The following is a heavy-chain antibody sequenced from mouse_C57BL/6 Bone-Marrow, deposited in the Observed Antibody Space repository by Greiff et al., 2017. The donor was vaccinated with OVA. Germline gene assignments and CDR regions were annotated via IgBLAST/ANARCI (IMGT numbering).Heavy chain of an antibody. Sequence: QVQLQQPGAELVKPGASVKLSCTASGYTFTSYWMHWVKQRPGQGLEWIGMIHPNSGSTNYNEKFKSKATLTVDKSSSTAYMQLSSLTSEDSAVYYCARKDGNYVFDYWGQGTTLTVSS. CDR2: IHPNSGST. D-gene: IGHD2-1*01. J-gene: IGHJ2*01. V-gene: IGHV1-64*01. CDR1: GYTFTSYW. CDR3: ARKDGNYVFDY.